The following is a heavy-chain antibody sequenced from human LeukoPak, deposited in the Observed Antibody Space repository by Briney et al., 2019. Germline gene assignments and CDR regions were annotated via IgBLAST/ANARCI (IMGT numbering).Heavy chain of an antibody. V-gene: IGHV3-23*01. CDR3: AKGGSSCLDY. J-gene: IGHJ4*02. CDR2: ISGSGGST. D-gene: IGHD6-6*01. Sequence: GGSLRLSCAASGFTFSVSVMNWVRQAPGKGLEWVSAISGSGGSTYYADSVKGRFTISRDNSKITLYLQMNSLRAEDTAVYYCAKGGSSCLDYWGQGTLVTVSS. CDR1: GFTFSVSV.